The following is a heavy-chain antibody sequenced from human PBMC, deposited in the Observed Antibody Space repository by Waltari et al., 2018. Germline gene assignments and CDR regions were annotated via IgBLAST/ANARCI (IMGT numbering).Heavy chain of an antibody. CDR3: AGDYGNQINYFDF. CDR1: GYSIRSGYY. J-gene: IGHJ4*02. D-gene: IGHD4-4*01. Sequence: QVQLQESGPGLVKPSETLSLTCTVSGYSIRSGYYWGWIRQPPGKGLEWIGSIYHSGTTYYNPSLKSRVTISIDASKNQFSLKLSSVTAADTAMYYCAGDYGNQINYFDFWGQGTLVTVSS. V-gene: IGHV4-38-2*02. CDR2: IYHSGTT.